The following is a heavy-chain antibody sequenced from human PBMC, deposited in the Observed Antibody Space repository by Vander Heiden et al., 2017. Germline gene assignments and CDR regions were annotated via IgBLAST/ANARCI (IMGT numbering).Heavy chain of an antibody. J-gene: IGHJ6*02. Sequence: EVQLVESGGGLVKPGGSLRLSCAASGFTFSSYSMNWVRQAPGKGLEWVSSISSSSSYIYYADSVKGRFTISRDNAKNSLYLQMNSLRAEDTAVYYCARSVIKILSSSGYYYYYGMDVWGQGTTVTVSS. V-gene: IGHV3-21*01. CDR1: GFTFSSYS. CDR3: ARSVIKILSSSGYYYYYGMDV. D-gene: IGHD6-6*01. CDR2: ISSSSSYI.